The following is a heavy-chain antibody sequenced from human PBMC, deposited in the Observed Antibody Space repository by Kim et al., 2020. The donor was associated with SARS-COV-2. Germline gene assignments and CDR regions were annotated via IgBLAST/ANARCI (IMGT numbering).Heavy chain of an antibody. Sequence: GGSLRLSCEASGFTLTKYGMHWVRQAPGTGLEWVAFMTYDGSVKHYADTVKGRFTISRDTSKNTLFLHMDSLRAEDTAVYFCSRGAVSGNGAFGIWGQGPLVTVSS. CDR2: MTYDGSVK. CDR1: GFTLTKYG. CDR3: SRGAVSGNGAFGI. V-gene: IGHV3-30*03. J-gene: IGHJ3*02. D-gene: IGHD1-26*01.